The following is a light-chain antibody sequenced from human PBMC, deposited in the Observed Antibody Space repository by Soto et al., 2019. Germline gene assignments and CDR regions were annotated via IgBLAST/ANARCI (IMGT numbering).Light chain of an antibody. CDR1: RNVSIY. CDR3: QQRYSWPPLT. J-gene: IGKJ4*01. V-gene: IGKV3-11*01. CDR2: DST. Sequence: ELVLTQSPATLSLSPGERATLSCRASRNVSIYLAWYQQKPGQVPRLLIYDSTNRATGIPPRFSGSGSGTDFTLTISSLEPEDFAVYYCQQRYSWPPLTFGGGTKVDIK.